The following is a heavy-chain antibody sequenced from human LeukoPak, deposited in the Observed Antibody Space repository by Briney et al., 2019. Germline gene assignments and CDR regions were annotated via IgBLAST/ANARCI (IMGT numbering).Heavy chain of an antibody. Sequence: GGSLSLSCAASGFTFSNYWRHWVRQPPGKGLGGVSRINSDGSGSNHEDSMKGRFTISRDTAKNTLYLQMTSLSAEDPAVYYCASASSHRIAAGRDYWGQGTLVTVSS. D-gene: IGHD6-13*01. CDR3: ASASSHRIAAGRDY. CDR1: GFTFSNYW. V-gene: IGHV3-74*01. J-gene: IGHJ4*02. CDR2: INSDGSGS.